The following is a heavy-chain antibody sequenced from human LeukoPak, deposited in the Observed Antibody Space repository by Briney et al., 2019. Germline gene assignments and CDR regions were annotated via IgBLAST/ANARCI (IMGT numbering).Heavy chain of an antibody. Sequence: GGSLRLSCAASGFTFSSYSMNWVRQAPGKGLEWVSSISSSSSYIYYADSVKGRFTISRDNAKNSLYLQMNSLRAEDTAVYYCARRATTERGHSYGLDFWGQGTLVTVSS. V-gene: IGHV3-21*01. D-gene: IGHD5-18*01. CDR3: ARRATTERGHSYGLDF. J-gene: IGHJ4*02. CDR1: GFTFSSYS. CDR2: ISSSSSYI.